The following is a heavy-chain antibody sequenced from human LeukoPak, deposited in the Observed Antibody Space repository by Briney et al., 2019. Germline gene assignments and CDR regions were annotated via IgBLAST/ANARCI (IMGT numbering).Heavy chain of an antibody. J-gene: IGHJ4*02. CDR1: GYTFTSYY. CDR3: ARSFLGYSSGWQECYFDY. CDR2: INPSGGST. V-gene: IGHV1-46*01. Sequence: ASVKVSCKASGYTFTSYYMHWVRQAPGQGLEWMGIINPSGGSTSYAQKFQGRVTMTRDTSTSTVYMELSSLRSEDTAVYYCARSFLGYSSGWQECYFDYWGQGTLVTVSS. D-gene: IGHD6-19*01.